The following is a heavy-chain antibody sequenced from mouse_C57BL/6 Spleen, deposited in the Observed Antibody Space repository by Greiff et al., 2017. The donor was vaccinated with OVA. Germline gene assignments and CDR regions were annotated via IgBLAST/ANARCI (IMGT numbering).Heavy chain of an antibody. D-gene: IGHD1-1*01. Sequence: QVHVKQPGAELVRPGSSVKLSCKASGYTFTSYWMHWVKQRPIQGLEWIGNIDPSDSETHYNQKFKDKATLTVDKSSSTAYMQLSSLTSEDSAVYYCASGYYGSSSYFDYWGQGTTLTVSS. CDR2: IDPSDSET. V-gene: IGHV1-52*01. J-gene: IGHJ2*01. CDR3: ASGYYGSSSYFDY. CDR1: GYTFTSYW.